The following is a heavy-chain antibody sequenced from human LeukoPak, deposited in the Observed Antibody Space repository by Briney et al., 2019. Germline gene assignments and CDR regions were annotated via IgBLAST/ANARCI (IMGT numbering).Heavy chain of an antibody. CDR1: GGSISSYY. V-gene: IGHV4-59*01. J-gene: IGHJ4*02. CDR3: ARARRGTVTLRSYYFDY. D-gene: IGHD4-11*01. CDR2: IYYSGST. Sequence: PSETLSPTCTVSGGSISSYYWSWIRQPPGKGLEWIGYIYYSGSTNYNPSLKSRVTISVDTSKNQFSLKLSSVTAADTAVYYCARARRGTVTLRSYYFDYWGQGTLVTVSS.